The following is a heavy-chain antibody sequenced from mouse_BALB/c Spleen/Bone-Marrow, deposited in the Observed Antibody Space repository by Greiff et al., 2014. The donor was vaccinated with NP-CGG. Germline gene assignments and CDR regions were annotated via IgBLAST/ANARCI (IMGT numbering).Heavy chain of an antibody. Sequence: DLVKPGASVKLSCKASGYTFTSYWINWIKQRPGQGLEWIGRIAPGSGSSYYNEMFKGEATLTVDTSSSTAYIQLSSLSSEDSAVYFCARGGLHYSDYWGQGTTLTVSS. CDR1: GYTFTSYW. J-gene: IGHJ2*01. D-gene: IGHD3-3*01. CDR2: IAPGSGSS. CDR3: ARGGLHYSDY. V-gene: IGHV1S41*01.